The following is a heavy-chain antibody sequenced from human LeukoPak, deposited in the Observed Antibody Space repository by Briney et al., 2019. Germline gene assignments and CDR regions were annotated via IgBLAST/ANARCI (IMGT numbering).Heavy chain of an antibody. CDR2: IYYSGST. D-gene: IGHD1-26*01. CDR3: AREGQWEPHWYFDL. J-gene: IGHJ2*01. CDR1: GGSISSYY. V-gene: IGHV4-59*01. Sequence: SETLSLTCTVSGGSISSYYWSWIRQPPGKGLEWSGYIYYSGSTNYNPSLKSRVTISVYTSKNQFSLKLSSVTAADTAVYYCAREGQWEPHWYFDLWGRGTLVTVSS.